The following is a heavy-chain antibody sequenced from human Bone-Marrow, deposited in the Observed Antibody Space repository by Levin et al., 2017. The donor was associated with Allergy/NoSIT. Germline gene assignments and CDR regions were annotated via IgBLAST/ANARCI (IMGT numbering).Heavy chain of an antibody. CDR2: IYSSGST. CDR3: ASWGPPNDP. Sequence: SQTLSLTCTVSRGSIRSGGYYWSWIRQHPGKGLEWIGHIYSSGSTFYNPSLKSRVTISFDTSKNQFFLKVKSVTAADTAVYYCASWGPPNDPWGQGTLVTVSS. D-gene: IGHD3-16*01. CDR1: RGSIRSGGYY. V-gene: IGHV4-31*03. J-gene: IGHJ5*02.